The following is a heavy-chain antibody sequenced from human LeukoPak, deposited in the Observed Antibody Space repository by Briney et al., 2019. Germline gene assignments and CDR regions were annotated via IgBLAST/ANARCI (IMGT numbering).Heavy chain of an antibody. J-gene: IGHJ5*02. D-gene: IGHD2-15*01. Sequence: SETLSLTCTVSGGSISSYYWSWIRQPPGKGLEWIGYIYTSGSTNYNPSLKSRVTISVDTSKNQFSLKLSSVTAADTAVYYCAREVVVAAFDPWGQGTLVTVSS. CDR3: AREVVVAAFDP. V-gene: IGHV4-4*09. CDR1: GGSISSYY. CDR2: IYTSGST.